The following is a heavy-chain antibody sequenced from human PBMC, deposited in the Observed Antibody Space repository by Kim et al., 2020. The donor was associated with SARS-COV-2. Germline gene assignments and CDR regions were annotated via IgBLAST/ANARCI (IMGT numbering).Heavy chain of an antibody. J-gene: IGHJ5*02. CDR1: GGSFSGYY. CDR3: ARGQEGLDP. V-gene: IGHV4-34*01. Sequence: SETLSLTCAVYGGSFSGYYWSWIRQPPGKGLEWIGEINHSGSTNYNPSLKSRVTISVDTSKNQFSLKLSSVTAADTAVYYCARGQEGLDPWGQGTLVTVSS. CDR2: INHSGST.